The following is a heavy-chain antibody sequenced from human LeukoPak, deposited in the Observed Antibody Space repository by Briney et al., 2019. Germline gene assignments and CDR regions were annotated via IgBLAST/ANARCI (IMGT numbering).Heavy chain of an antibody. V-gene: IGHV4-61*01. J-gene: IGHJ6*02. CDR3: ARKVAAVGMGV. D-gene: IGHD2-2*01. Sequence: SETLSLTCTVSGGSVSSGSYYWSWIRQPPGKGLEWIGYIYYSGSTSYNPSLKSRVTISVDKSKNQFSLKLSSVTAADTAVYYCARKVAAVGMGVWGQGTTVTVSS. CDR2: IYYSGST. CDR1: GGSVSSGSYY.